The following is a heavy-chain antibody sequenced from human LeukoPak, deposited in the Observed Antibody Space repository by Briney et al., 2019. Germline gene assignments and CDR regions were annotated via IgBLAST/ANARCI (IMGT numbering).Heavy chain of an antibody. J-gene: IGHJ5*02. V-gene: IGHV3-53*01. CDR1: GFTVSSNY. CDR2: IYSGGST. D-gene: IGHD6-13*01. CDR3: ARDTSSSWDP. Sequence: GGSLRLSCAASGFTVSSNYMSWVRQAPGKGLEWVSVIYSGGSTYYADSVKGRFTISRHNSKNTLYLQMNSLRAGDTAVYYCARDTSSSWDPWGQGTLVTVSS.